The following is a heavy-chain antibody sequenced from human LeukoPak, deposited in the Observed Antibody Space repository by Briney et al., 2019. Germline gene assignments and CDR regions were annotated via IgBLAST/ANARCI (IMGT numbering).Heavy chain of an antibody. D-gene: IGHD1-26*01. CDR1: GGTFSSYT. CDR3: ARRGARGYYYMDV. V-gene: IGHV1-69*02. CDR2: IIPILGIA. Sequence: ASVKVSCKASGGTFSSYTISWVRQAPGQGLEWMGRIIPILGIANYAQNIQGRVTIAADKSTSTAYMETGSLRSEDTAVYYSARRGARGYYYMDVWGKGTTVTVSS. J-gene: IGHJ6*03.